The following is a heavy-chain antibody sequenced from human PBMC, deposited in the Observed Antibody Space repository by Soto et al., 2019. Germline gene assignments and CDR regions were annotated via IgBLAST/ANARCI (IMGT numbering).Heavy chain of an antibody. D-gene: IGHD3-22*01. Sequence: QVQLQQWGAGLLKPSETLSLTCAVYGGSFSGYYWSWIRQPPGKGLEWIGEINHSGSTNYNPSLKSRVTIPVGTPKNHGALKLSSGTAADTAVYYCARGSRLYTYYYDSSGYSNYGMDVWGQGTTVTVSS. J-gene: IGHJ6*02. CDR2: INHSGST. V-gene: IGHV4-34*01. CDR1: GGSFSGYY. CDR3: ARGSRLYTYYYDSSGYSNYGMDV.